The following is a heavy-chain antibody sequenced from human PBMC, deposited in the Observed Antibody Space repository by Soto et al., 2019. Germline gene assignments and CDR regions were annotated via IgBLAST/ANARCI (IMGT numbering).Heavy chain of an antibody. D-gene: IGHD1-26*01. V-gene: IGHV4-59*01. CDR3: ARGVGSSPPRY. CDR1: GGSISVYY. CDR2: IYDSGSP. J-gene: IGHJ4*02. Sequence: QVQLQESGPGQVKPSETLSLKCTISGGSISVYYWSWIRQPPGQALEWIGYIYDSGSPYYNPSLRCRVIISADTSKNQISLELTSATAADTAVYYCARGVGSSPPRYWGRGTLVTVSS.